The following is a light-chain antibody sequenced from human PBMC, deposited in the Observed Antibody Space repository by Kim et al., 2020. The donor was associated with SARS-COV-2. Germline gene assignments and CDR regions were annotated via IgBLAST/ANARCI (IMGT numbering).Light chain of an antibody. J-gene: IGLJ1*01. CDR3: SSYTSSSTPCV. Sequence: SITISCTGTSSDVGVYNYVSWYQQHPGKAPKLMIYDVSNRPSGVSNRFSGSKSGNTASLTISGLQAEDEADYYCSSYTSSSTPCVFGTGTKVTVL. V-gene: IGLV2-14*03. CDR1: SSDVGVYNY. CDR2: DVS.